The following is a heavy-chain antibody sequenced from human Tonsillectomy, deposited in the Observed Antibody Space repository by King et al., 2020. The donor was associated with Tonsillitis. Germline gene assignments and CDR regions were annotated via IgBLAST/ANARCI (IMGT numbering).Heavy chain of an antibody. CDR1: GFTFSTYR. Sequence: VQLVESGGGLVKPGGSLRISCAASGFTFSTYRMNWVRQAPGKGLEWVSSISSSSSYIYYADSVKGRFTISRDNAKNSLYLQMNSVRAEDTAVYYCARHIFGEENYGMDVWGQGTTVTVSS. V-gene: IGHV3-21*01. J-gene: IGHJ6*02. D-gene: IGHD3-10*02. CDR2: ISSSSSYI. CDR3: ARHIFGEENYGMDV.